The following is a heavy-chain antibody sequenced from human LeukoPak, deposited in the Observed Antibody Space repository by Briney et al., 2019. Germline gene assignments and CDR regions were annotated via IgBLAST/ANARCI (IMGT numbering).Heavy chain of an antibody. D-gene: IGHD5-12*01. V-gene: IGHV4-61*01. CDR3: ARAPIVATTTSDY. CDR2: IYYSGST. CDR1: GGSVSSGSYY. Sequence: SETLSLTCTVSGGSVSSGSYYWSWIRQPPGKGLEWIGYIYYSGSTNYNPSLKSRVTISVDTSKNQFSLKLSSVTAADTAVYYCARAPIVATTTSDYWGQGTLVTVSS. J-gene: IGHJ4*02.